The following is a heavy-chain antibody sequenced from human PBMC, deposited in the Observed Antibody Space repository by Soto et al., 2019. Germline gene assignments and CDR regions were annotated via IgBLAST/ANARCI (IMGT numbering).Heavy chain of an antibody. CDR1: GFTFSDHY. V-gene: IGHV3-72*01. CDR3: TRAPKVGAWTHFVS. J-gene: IGHJ4*02. CDR2: SRNKANSYSI. Sequence: EVQLVESGGGLVQPAGSLRLSCAASGFTFSDHYIDWVRQAPGKGLEWVGRSRNKANSYSIEYAASVKGRFTISRDDSKNSVYLQMSNLRTEDTAVYYCTRAPKVGAWTHFVSWGQGTLVTVSS. D-gene: IGHD1-1*01.